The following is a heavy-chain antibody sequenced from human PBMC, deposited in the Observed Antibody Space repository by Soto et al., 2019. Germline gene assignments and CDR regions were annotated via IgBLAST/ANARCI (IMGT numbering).Heavy chain of an antibody. CDR3: ARRNYSYYYYYGMDV. CDR1: GYSFTSYW. CDR2: IYPGDSDT. Sequence: PGEFLKISCKGSGYSFTSYWIGWVRQMPGKGLEWMGIIYPGDSDTRYSPSFQGQVTISADKSISTAYLQWSSLKASDTAMYYCARRNYSYYYYYGMDVWGQGTTVTVSS. V-gene: IGHV5-51*01. D-gene: IGHD1-7*01. J-gene: IGHJ6*02.